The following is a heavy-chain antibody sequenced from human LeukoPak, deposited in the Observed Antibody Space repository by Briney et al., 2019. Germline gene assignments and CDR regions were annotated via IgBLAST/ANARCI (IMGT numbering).Heavy chain of an antibody. D-gene: IGHD3-22*01. CDR2: INSDGSST. CDR1: GFTFSSYW. CDR3: ASEYYYDSSGYYHDY. Sequence: GGSLRLSCAASGFTFSSYWMHWVRQAPGKGLVWVSRINSDGSSTSYADSVKGRFTISRDNAKNTLYLQMNSLRADDTAVYYCASEYYYDSSGYYHDYWGQGTLVTVFS. J-gene: IGHJ4*02. V-gene: IGHV3-74*01.